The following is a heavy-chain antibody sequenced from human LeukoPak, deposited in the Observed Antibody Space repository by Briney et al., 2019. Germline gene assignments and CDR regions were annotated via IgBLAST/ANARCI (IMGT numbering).Heavy chain of an antibody. J-gene: IGHJ4*02. CDR1: GFTFSSYG. D-gene: IGHD2-2*01. CDR3: AKVSSDIVVVPAASSFDY. Sequence: PGGSLRLSCAASGFTFSSYGMHWVRQAPGKGLEWVAFIRYDGSNKYYADSVKGRFTIPRDNSKNTLYLQMNSLRAEDTAVYYCAKVSSDIVVVPAASSFDYWGQGTLVTVSS. CDR2: IRYDGSNK. V-gene: IGHV3-30*02.